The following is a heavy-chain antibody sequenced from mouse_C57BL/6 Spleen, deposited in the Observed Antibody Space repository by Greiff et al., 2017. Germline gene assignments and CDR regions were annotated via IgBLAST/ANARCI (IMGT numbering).Heavy chain of an antibody. D-gene: IGHD4-1*01. J-gene: IGHJ2*01. CDR2: INPNNGGT. CDR1: GYTFTDSY. CDR3: AELTY. V-gene: IGHV1-26*01. Sequence: EVQLQQSGPELVKPGASVKISCKASGYTFTDSYMNWVKQSHGKSLEWIGDINPNNGGTSYNQKFKGKATLTVDKSSSTAYMKIRSLASEDSAVYYCAELTYWGQGTTLTVSA.